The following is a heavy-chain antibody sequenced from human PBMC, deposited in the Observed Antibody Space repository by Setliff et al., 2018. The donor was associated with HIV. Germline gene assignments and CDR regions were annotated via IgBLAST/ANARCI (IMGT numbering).Heavy chain of an antibody. CDR1: GYTFASYD. CDR2: INPYNDNT. D-gene: IGHD3-10*01. CDR3: AIAYYGSGSHNAFDI. V-gene: IGHV1-8*03. J-gene: IGHJ3*02. Sequence: ASVKVSCKASGYTFASYDINWVRQATGQGLEWMGCINPYNDNTHYAQKFRGRVTITRNTSISTAYMELSSLRSEDTAVYYCAIAYYGSGSHNAFDIWGQGTMVTVSS.